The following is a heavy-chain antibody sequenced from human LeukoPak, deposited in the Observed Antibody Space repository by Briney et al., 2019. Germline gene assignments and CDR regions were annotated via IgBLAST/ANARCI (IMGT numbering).Heavy chain of an antibody. V-gene: IGHV3-48*02. D-gene: IGHD3-9*01. Sequence: GGSLRLSCAASGFPFGIYVMMWVRQAPGKGREWIAYINHNGEMIFYPDFVKGRFTISRDNPKKSLYLQMNALSYEDTAIYYCARDHDWAFDLWGQGTLVTVSS. CDR3: ARDHDWAFDL. CDR2: INHNGEMI. J-gene: IGHJ4*02. CDR1: GFPFGIYV.